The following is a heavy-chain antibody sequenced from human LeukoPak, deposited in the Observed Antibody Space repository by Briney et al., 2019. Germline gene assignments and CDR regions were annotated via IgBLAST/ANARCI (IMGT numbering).Heavy chain of an antibody. CDR3: AREPPMKLFDY. V-gene: IGHV1-69*04. J-gene: IGHJ4*02. CDR2: IIPILGIA. Sequence: SVKVSCKASGYTFTSYDINWVRQATGQGLEWMGRIIPILGIANYAQKFQGRVTITADKSTSTAYMELSSLRSEDTAVYYCAREPPMKLFDYWGQGTLVTVSS. CDR1: GYTFTSYD.